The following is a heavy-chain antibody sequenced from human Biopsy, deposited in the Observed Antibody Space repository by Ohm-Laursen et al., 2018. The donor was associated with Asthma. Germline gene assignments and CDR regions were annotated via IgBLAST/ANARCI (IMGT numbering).Heavy chain of an antibody. CDR2: IKNDGTER. D-gene: IGHD3-3*02. CDR3: ARTFHFRSPYHAEHYQL. Sequence: SLRLSCSASGFSFGDYWMSWVRQVPGKGLEWVANIKNDGTERNHVDSLNGRFPITRDNAKNSLYLQMNSLRAEDTAVYYCARTFHFRSPYHAEHYQLWGQGTLVTVSS. CDR1: GFSFGDYW. J-gene: IGHJ1*01. V-gene: IGHV3-7*01.